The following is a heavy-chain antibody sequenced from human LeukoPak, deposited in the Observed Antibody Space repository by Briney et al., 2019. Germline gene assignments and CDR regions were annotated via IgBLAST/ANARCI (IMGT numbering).Heavy chain of an antibody. CDR3: ARDKIAVAGKGFDY. CDR2: MNPNRGNT. CDR1: GYTFTSYD. Sequence: GASVKVSCKASGYTFTSYDINGVRQATGQGLEWMGWMNPNRGNTGYAQKCQGRVTMTRNTSISTAYMELSSLRSEDTAVYYCARDKIAVAGKGFDYWGQGTLVTVSS. V-gene: IGHV1-8*01. J-gene: IGHJ4*02. D-gene: IGHD6-19*01.